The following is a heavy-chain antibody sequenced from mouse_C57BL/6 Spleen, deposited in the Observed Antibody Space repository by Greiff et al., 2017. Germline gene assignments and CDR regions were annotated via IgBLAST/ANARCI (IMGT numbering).Heavy chain of an antibody. J-gene: IGHJ3*01. CDR1: GYTFTSYW. CDR3: ARYYGSSYGFAY. D-gene: IGHD1-1*01. V-gene: IGHV1-64*01. Sequence: QVQLQQPGAELVKPGASVTLSCKASGYTFTSYWMHWVKQRPGQGLEWIGMIHPNSGSTNYNEEFKSKATLTVDKSSSTAYMQLSSLPSEDSAVYYCARYYGSSYGFAYWGQGTLVTVSA. CDR2: IHPNSGST.